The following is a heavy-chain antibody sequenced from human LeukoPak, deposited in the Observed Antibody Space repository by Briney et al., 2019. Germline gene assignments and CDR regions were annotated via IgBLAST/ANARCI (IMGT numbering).Heavy chain of an antibody. Sequence: GGSLRLSCAASGFTFGGYSMNWVRQAPGKGLEWVLSISSSGSYIYYADSVRGRFTISRDNTKNSLYLQMNSLRAEDTAVYYCARDPLVGSSPFDFWGQGTLVTVSS. D-gene: IGHD6-6*01. CDR2: ISSSGSYI. CDR3: ARDPLVGSSPFDF. V-gene: IGHV3-21*01. J-gene: IGHJ4*02. CDR1: GFTFGGYS.